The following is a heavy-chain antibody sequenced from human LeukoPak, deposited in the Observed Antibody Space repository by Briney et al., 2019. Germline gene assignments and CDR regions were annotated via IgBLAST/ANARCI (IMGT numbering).Heavy chain of an antibody. V-gene: IGHV3-74*01. CDR1: GFTFSSYW. Sequence: GGSLRLSCAASGFTFSSYWMHWVRQAPGKGLVWVSRINSDGSSTSYADSVKGRFTISRDNAKNTLYLQMNSLRAGDTAVYYCARRAGGIYYYYGMDVWGQGTTVTVSS. D-gene: IGHD2-8*02. CDR2: INSDGSST. CDR3: ARRAGGIYYYYGMDV. J-gene: IGHJ6*02.